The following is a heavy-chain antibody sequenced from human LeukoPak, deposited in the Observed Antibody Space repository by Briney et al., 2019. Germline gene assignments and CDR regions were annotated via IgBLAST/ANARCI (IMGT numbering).Heavy chain of an antibody. Sequence: ASVKVSCRASGCRFTVCHMHWVRQAPGHGLEWMGWINPYSGNTNYAQNLQGRVTMTKDTSISTAYMELNSLTSDNTAVYYCGLVTSRTLWFDPWGQGTLVTVSS. D-gene: IGHD3-9*01. CDR1: GCRFTVCH. V-gene: IGHV1-2*02. J-gene: IGHJ5*02. CDR2: INPYSGNT. CDR3: GLVTSRTLWFDP.